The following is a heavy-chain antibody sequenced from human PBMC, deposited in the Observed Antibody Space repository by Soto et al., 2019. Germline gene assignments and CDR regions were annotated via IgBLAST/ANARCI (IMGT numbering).Heavy chain of an antibody. CDR3: ARGHSSGHLFDF. J-gene: IGHJ4*02. D-gene: IGHD3-22*01. CDR2: ISKTGSTI. V-gene: IGHV3-48*02. Sequence: LRLSCAGSGFTFNSYSMNWVRQAPGKGLEWVSYISKTGSTIYYADSVRGRFSISRDNAKNSLYLQMNSLTDEDTAMYYCARGHSSGHLFDFWGQGSLVTVSS. CDR1: GFTFNSYS.